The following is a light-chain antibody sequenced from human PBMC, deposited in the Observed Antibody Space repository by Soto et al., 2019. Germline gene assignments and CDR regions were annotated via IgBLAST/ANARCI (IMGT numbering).Light chain of an antibody. V-gene: IGKV3-11*01. Sequence: EIVLTQSPATLSLSPGERATLSCRASQSVSSYLAWYQQKPGQAPRLLIYDASNRATGIPARFSGSGSGTDFTLTISSLEPEDFAVYYCQQRSNWPLTFGGXXKV. CDR2: DAS. CDR1: QSVSSY. J-gene: IGKJ4*01. CDR3: QQRSNWPLT.